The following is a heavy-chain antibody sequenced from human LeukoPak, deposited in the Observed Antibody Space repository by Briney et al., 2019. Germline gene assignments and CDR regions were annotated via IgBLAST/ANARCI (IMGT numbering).Heavy chain of an antibody. CDR1: GGSFSGYY. V-gene: IGHV4-34*01. Sequence: PSETLSLTCAVYGGSFSGYYWSWIRQPPGKGLEWIGEINHSGSTNYNPSLKSRVTISVDTSKNQFSLKLSSVTAADTAVYYCARGPGEDLASFDYWGQGTLVTVSS. J-gene: IGHJ4*02. CDR3: ARGPGEDLASFDY. CDR2: INHSGST. D-gene: IGHD3-10*01.